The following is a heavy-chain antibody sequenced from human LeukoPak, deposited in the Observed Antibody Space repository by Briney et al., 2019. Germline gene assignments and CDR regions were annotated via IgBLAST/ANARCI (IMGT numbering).Heavy chain of an antibody. CDR1: RCDYSTYP. Sequence: PGGSLRLSWAATRCDYSTYPRHWLRQGPGKGLVWVSGMNSDGSSTVYADSVKGRFTISRDNAKNTLYLQMNSLRAEDTAVYYCARGESSSWYDWGQGTLVTVSS. CDR3: ARGESSSWYD. D-gene: IGHD6-13*01. V-gene: IGHV3-74*01. CDR2: MNSDGSST. J-gene: IGHJ4*02.